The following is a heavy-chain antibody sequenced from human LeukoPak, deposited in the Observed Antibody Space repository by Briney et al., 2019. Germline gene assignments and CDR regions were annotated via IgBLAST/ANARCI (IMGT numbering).Heavy chain of an antibody. Sequence: GASVKVSCKASGYTFTSYDINWVRQAPGQGLEWMGWINPNSGGTNYAQKFQGRVTMTRDTSISTAYMELSRLRSDDTAVYYCARDEMGLGEFARLDYWGQGTLVTVSS. D-gene: IGHD3-10*01. CDR2: INPNSGGT. CDR1: GYTFTSYD. V-gene: IGHV1-2*02. CDR3: ARDEMGLGEFARLDY. J-gene: IGHJ4*02.